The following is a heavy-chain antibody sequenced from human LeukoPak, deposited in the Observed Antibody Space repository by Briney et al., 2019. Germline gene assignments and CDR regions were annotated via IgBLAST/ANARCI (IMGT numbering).Heavy chain of an antibody. J-gene: IGHJ4*02. CDR2: INAYNGNT. CDR3: ARRQGTTLNFDY. V-gene: IGHV1-18*01. D-gene: IGHD1-1*01. CDR1: GYTFSSYG. Sequence: ASVKVSCTASGYTFSSYGFSGVRQAPGQGLEWMGWINAYNGNTNYAQNLQGRVTMTTDTSTSTAYMELRSLRSDDTAVYYCARRQGTTLNFDYWGQGTLVTVSS.